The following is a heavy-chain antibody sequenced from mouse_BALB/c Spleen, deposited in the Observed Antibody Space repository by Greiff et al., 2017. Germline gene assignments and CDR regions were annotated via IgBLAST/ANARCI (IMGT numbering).Heavy chain of an antibody. J-gene: IGHJ1*01. V-gene: IGHV2-6-7*01. CDR3: ARDPAYYGDWYFDV. CDR1: GFSLTGYG. Sequence: VQRVESGPGLVAPSQSLSITCTVSGFSLTGYGVNWVRQPPGKGLEWLGMIWGDGSTDYNSALKSRLSISKDNSKSQVFLKMNSLQTDDTARYYCARDPAYYGDWYFDVWGAGTTVTVSS. CDR2: IWGDGST. D-gene: IGHD1-1*01.